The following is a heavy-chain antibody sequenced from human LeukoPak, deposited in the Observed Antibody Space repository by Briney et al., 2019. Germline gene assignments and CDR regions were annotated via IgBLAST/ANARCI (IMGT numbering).Heavy chain of an antibody. CDR2: INPSSLGT. Sequence: ASVKVSCKASGYTFTNYYMHWVRQAPGQGLEWMGVINPSSLGTTYAQRFQGRVTMTTDTSTSTVYMDLSSLRSEDTAVYYCARALRMETFGVRRYYYHAMNVWGQGTTVTVSS. V-gene: IGHV1-46*01. CDR3: ARALRMETFGVRRYYYHAMNV. D-gene: IGHD3-3*01. CDR1: GYTFTNYY. J-gene: IGHJ6*02.